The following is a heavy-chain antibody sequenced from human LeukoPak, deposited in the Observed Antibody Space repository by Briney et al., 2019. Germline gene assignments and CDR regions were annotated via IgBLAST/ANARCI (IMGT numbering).Heavy chain of an antibody. V-gene: IGHV1-2*02. Sequence: ASVKVSCKASGYTFTGYYMHWVRQAPGQGLEWMGWMNPNSGGTNYAQKFQGRVTVTRDTSTSTAYMELSRLRSDDTAVYYCARVGSSGWYVHPTLDYWGQGTLVTVSS. CDR2: MNPNSGGT. CDR3: ARVGSSGWYVHPTLDY. CDR1: GYTFTGYY. D-gene: IGHD6-19*01. J-gene: IGHJ4*02.